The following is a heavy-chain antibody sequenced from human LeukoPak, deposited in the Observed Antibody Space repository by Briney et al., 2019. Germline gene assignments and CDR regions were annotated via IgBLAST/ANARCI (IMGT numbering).Heavy chain of an antibody. CDR3: ARSAYGDYPAAAFDI. J-gene: IGHJ3*02. D-gene: IGHD4-17*01. Sequence: ASVKVSCKASGGTFSSYTISWVRQAPGQGLEWMGRIIPILGIANYAQKFQGRVTITADKSTSTAYMELSSLRSEDTAVYYCARSAYGDYPAAAFDIWGQGTMVTVYS. CDR1: GGTFSSYT. CDR2: IIPILGIA. V-gene: IGHV1-69*02.